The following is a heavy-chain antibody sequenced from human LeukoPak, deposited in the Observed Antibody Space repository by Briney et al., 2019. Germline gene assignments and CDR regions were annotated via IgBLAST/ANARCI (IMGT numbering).Heavy chain of an antibody. CDR3: ARDRGHYSSSWYTWFDP. D-gene: IGHD6-13*01. Sequence: SETLSHTCAVYGGSLSGYYWSWIRQPPGKGLEWIGEINHSGSTNYSPSLKSRVTISVDTSKNQFSLKLNSVAAADTAIYYCARDRGHYSSSWYTWFDPWGQGILVTVSS. J-gene: IGHJ5*02. CDR1: GGSLSGYY. V-gene: IGHV4-34*01. CDR2: INHSGST.